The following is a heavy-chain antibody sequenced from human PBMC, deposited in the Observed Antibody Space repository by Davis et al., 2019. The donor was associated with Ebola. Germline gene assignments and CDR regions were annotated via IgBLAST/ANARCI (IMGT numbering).Heavy chain of an antibody. V-gene: IGHV3-53*01. J-gene: IGHJ4*02. CDR1: GFTLSSYS. Sequence: AGSLRLSCAASGFTLSSYSINWVRQAPGKGLEWVSVLYTIGKAYYADSVKGRFTISRDNSKNTLYLQMNSLGAEDTAIYYCARGVARGDYTHWGQGTLVTVSS. CDR3: ARGVARGDYTH. CDR2: LYTIGKA. D-gene: IGHD4-17*01.